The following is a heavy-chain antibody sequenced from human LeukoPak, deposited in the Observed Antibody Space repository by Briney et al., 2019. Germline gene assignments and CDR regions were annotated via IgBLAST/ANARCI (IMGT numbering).Heavy chain of an antibody. V-gene: IGHV1-8*01. CDR1: GYTFTSYD. CDR2: MNPNSGNT. D-gene: IGHD2-2*01. CDR3: ARIRGYCSSTSCYEYYYYGMDV. Sequence: ASVKVSFKASGYTFTSYDINWERQATGQGLEWMGWMNPNSGNTGYAQKFQGRVTMTRNTSISTAYMELSSLRSEDTAVYYCARIRGYCSSTSCYEYYYYGMDVWGQGTTVTVSS. J-gene: IGHJ6*02.